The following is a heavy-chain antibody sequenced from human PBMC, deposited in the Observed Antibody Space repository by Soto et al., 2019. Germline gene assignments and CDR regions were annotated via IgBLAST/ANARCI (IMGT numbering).Heavy chain of an antibody. CDR3: ARDDPIFGAIPRMDI. CDR1: GFPFSSYT. V-gene: IGHV3-21*06. J-gene: IGHJ6*02. CDR2: ITTSSTRSI. D-gene: IGHD3-3*01. Sequence: GGSLRLSCSASGFPFSSYTMYWVRQAPGKGLERVSSITTSSTRSIFYADSVKGRFTISRNNANNILYLQMNNLRVEDTAVYYCARDDPIFGAIPRMDIWGQGTTVTVSS.